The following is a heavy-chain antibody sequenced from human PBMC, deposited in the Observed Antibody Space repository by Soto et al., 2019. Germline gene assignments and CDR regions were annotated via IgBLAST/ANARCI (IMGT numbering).Heavy chain of an antibody. V-gene: IGHV1-46*01. J-gene: IGHJ4*02. Sequence: ASLKFSCQASGYTFTSNSMHWVRQTPGQGLEWMGIINPSGTSTSYAQKFQDRLTMTSHTSTSTVSSEVSSLTTEERAEYYDSRDTGYSDGDGGKDFCGQGTVGTVSS. CDR3: SRDTGYSDGDGGKDF. D-gene: IGHD5-18*01. CDR2: INPSGTST. CDR1: GYTFTSNS.